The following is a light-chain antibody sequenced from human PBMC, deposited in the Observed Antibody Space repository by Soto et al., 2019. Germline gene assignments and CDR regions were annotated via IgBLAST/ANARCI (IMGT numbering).Light chain of an antibody. CDR2: GAS. CDR3: QQYNMWPRT. J-gene: IGKJ1*01. V-gene: IGKV3-15*01. Sequence: ERVMMQVVAALSVSKKERATLSCRASQSLGTNLAWFQQKPGQAPRLLIHGASTRATGTPARFSGSGSGTEFTLTISSLQSEDFAVYYCQQYNMWPRTFGQGTKVDIK. CDR1: QSLGTN.